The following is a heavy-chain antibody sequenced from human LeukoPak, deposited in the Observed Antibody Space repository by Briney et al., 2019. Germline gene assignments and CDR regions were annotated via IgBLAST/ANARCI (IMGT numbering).Heavy chain of an antibody. V-gene: IGHV4-34*01. CDR1: GESFSGYY. CDR3: ATLYGDYEYYFDY. D-gene: IGHD4-17*01. J-gene: IGHJ4*02. Sequence: SETLSLTCAVYGESFSGYYWSWIRQPPGKGLEWIGEINHSGSTNYNPSLKSRVTISVDTSKNQFSLKLSSVTAADTAVYYCATLYGDYEYYFDYWGQGTLVTVSS. CDR2: INHSGST.